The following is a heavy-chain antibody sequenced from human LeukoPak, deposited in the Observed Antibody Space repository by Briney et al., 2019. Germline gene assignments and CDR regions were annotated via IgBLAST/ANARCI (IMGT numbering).Heavy chain of an antibody. CDR3: AELGITMIGGV. CDR2: ISSSGSTI. V-gene: IGHV3-48*04. J-gene: IGHJ6*04. Sequence: PGGSLKLSCAASGFTFNSYPMHWVRKAPGKGLEWVSYISSSGSTIYYADSVKGRFTISRDNAKNSLYLQMNSLRAEDTAVYYCAELGITMIGGVWGKGTTVTISS. D-gene: IGHD3-10*02. CDR1: GFTFNSYP.